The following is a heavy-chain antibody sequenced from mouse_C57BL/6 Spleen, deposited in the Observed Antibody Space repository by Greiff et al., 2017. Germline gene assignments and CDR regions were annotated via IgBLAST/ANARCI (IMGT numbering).Heavy chain of an antibody. CDR2: IYPGDGDT. V-gene: IGHV1-82*01. J-gene: IGHJ3*01. CDR1: CYAFRSPW. CDR3: AREQAWFAY. Sequence: VPPQQFGPELVKPGGPVKISRKASCYAFRSPWMNWVKQRPGKGLEWIGRIYPGDGDTNYNGKFKGKATLTADKSSSTAYRQLSSLSSVDSAVYFCAREQAWFAYWGKGTLVTVSA.